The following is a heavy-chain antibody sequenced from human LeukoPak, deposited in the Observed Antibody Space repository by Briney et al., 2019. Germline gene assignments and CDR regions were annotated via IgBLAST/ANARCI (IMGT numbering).Heavy chain of an antibody. D-gene: IGHD7-27*01. CDR1: GFTFSNSW. CDR3: ARDPAWGAFDI. V-gene: IGHV3-7*01. CDR2: IKPDGTEK. J-gene: IGHJ3*02. Sequence: GGSLRLSCAASGFTFSNSWMTWVRQAPEKGLESVASIKPDGTEKYYVDSVKGRFTISRDNAKNSLYLQMYSLRAEDTALYYCARDPAWGAFDIWGQGTMATVSS.